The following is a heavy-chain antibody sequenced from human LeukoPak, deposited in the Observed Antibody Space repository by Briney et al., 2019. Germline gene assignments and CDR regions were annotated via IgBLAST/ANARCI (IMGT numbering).Heavy chain of an antibody. J-gene: IGHJ4*02. D-gene: IGHD6-13*01. CDR1: GFNFSSYA. CDR3: AKVAAAGTTADFDY. V-gene: IGHV3-23*01. Sequence: GGSLRLSCAASGFNFSSYAMGWVRQAPGKGLEWVSAISGSGGSTYYADSVKGRFTISRDNSKNTLYLQMNSLRAEDTAVYYCAKVAAAGTTADFDYWGQGTLVTVSS. CDR2: ISGSGGST.